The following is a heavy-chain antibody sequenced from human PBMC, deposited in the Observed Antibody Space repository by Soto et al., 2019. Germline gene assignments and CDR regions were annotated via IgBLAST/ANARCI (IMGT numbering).Heavy chain of an antibody. Sequence: ASVKVSCKAAGYTFSAYTMNWVRQAHGQSLEWMGWINVGSGNTRYSQNFQGRVSITRDTSASTVYMELTGLKSEDTAMYYCARDTETLGPRANDALDIWGQGAMVTVSS. CDR2: INVGSGNT. V-gene: IGHV1-3*01. D-gene: IGHD3-3*02. CDR3: ARDTETLGPRANDALDI. J-gene: IGHJ3*02. CDR1: GYTFSAYT.